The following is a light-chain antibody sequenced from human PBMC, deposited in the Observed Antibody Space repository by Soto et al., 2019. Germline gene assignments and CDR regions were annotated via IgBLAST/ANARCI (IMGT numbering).Light chain of an antibody. CDR2: GAS. Sequence: EKVMTQSPATLSMSPGEKATLSCRASQGVRNFLAWYQQKPGQTPRLLIYGASTSANGIPARFSGSGSGTDFTLTLTSAHSEDFVDYYSQNYSICLSWPSAQGTTGE. CDR3: QNYSICLSWP. V-gene: IGKV3-15*01. J-gene: IGKJ1*01. CDR1: QGVRNF.